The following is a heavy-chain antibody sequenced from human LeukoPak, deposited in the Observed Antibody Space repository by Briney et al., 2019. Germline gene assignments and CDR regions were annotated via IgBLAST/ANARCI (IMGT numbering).Heavy chain of an antibody. CDR3: ARRRSSTPTSDIVVVPAAIVYYFDY. Sequence: GESLKISCKGSGYSFTSYWIGWVRQMPGKGLEWMGIIYPGDSDTRYSPSFQGQVTISADKSISTAYLQWSSLKASDTATYYCARRRSSTPTSDIVVVPAAIVYYFDYWGQGTLVTVSS. D-gene: IGHD2-2*02. V-gene: IGHV5-51*01. J-gene: IGHJ4*02. CDR2: IYPGDSDT. CDR1: GYSFTSYW.